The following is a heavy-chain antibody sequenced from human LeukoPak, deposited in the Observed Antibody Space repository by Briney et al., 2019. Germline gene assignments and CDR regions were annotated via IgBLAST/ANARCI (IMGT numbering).Heavy chain of an antibody. J-gene: IGHJ4*02. CDR2: ISSSGSTI. V-gene: IGHV3-48*03. Sequence: GGSLRLSCAASGFTFSSYEMNWVRQAPGKGLEWVSYISSSGSTIYYADSVKGRFTISRDNAKNSLYLQMNSLRAEDTAVYYCAREREGHDCSGDSCPSFDYWGQGTLVTVSS. CDR3: AREREGHDCSGDSCPSFDY. CDR1: GFTFSSYE. D-gene: IGHD2-15*01.